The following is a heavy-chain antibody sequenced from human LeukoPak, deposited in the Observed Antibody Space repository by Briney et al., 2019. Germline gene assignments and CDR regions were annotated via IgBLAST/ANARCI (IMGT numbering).Heavy chain of an antibody. CDR1: GFSFSNNE. V-gene: IGHV3-48*03. J-gene: IGHJ4*02. CDR3: ARRNHYDSKDIDY. D-gene: IGHD3-22*01. Sequence: GGSLRLSCEASGFSFSNNEMNWVRQAPGRGLEWVSYISRGGGTIYYADSVKGRFTLSRDNVQNSLYLQMNSLRAEDTAVYYCARRNHYDSKDIDYWGQGTLVTVSS. CDR2: ISRGGGTI.